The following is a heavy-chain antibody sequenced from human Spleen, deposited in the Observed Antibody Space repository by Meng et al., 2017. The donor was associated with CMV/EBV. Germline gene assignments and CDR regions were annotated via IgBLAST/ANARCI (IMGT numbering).Heavy chain of an antibody. CDR3: ASQLGSGSYFRFDY. CDR1: GYTFTSYG. Sequence: KASGYTFTSYGISWVRQAPGQGLEWMGWISAYNGNTNYAQKLQGRVTMTTDTSTSTAYMELRSLRSDDTAVYYCASQLGSGSYFRFDYWGQGTLVTVSS. CDR2: ISAYNGNT. V-gene: IGHV1-18*01. J-gene: IGHJ4*02. D-gene: IGHD3-10*02.